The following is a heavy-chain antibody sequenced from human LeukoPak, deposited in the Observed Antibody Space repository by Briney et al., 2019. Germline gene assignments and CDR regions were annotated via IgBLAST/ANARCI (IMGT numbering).Heavy chain of an antibody. CDR3: ARDLHEEWVAFDP. CDR1: GYTLTELS. J-gene: IGHJ5*02. Sequence: ASVKVSCKVSGYTLTELSMHWVRQAPGKGLEWMGGFDPEDGETIYAQKFQGRVTMTTNTYTNTAYMELRSLRSDDTAVYYCARDLHEEWVAFDPWGQGTLVTVSS. CDR2: FDPEDGET. D-gene: IGHD3-3*01. V-gene: IGHV1-24*01.